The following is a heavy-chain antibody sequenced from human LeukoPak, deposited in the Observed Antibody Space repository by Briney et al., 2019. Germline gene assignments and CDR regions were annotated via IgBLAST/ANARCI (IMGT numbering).Heavy chain of an antibody. Sequence: PGGSLRLSCAASGFTFSSYSMNWVRQAPGKGLEWVSYISSSSSTIYYADSVKGRFTISRDNAKNSLYLQMNSLRAEDTAVYYCARLGGGSGYFLDYWGQGTLVTVSS. CDR3: ARLGGGSGYFLDY. J-gene: IGHJ4*02. D-gene: IGHD5-12*01. CDR1: GFTFSSYS. V-gene: IGHV3-48*04. CDR2: ISSSSSTI.